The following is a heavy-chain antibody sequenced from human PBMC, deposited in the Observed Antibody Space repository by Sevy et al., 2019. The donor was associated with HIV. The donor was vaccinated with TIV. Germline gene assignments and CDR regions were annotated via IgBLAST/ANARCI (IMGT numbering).Heavy chain of an antibody. Sequence: GESLKISCKGSGYSFTSYWIGWVRQMPGKGLEWMEIIYPGDSDTRYSPSFQGQVTISADKSISTAYLQWSSLKASDTAMYYCARLFSPGYYDSSGYAEYFQHWGQGTLVTVSS. CDR3: ARLFSPGYYDSSGYAEYFQH. CDR2: IYPGDSDT. CDR1: GYSFTSYW. J-gene: IGHJ1*01. V-gene: IGHV5-51*01. D-gene: IGHD3-22*01.